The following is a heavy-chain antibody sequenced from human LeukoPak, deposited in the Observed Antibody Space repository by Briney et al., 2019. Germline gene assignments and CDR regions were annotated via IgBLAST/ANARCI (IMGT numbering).Heavy chain of an antibody. CDR3: ARDGFYYYDSSGYYWYFDL. Sequence: SETLSLTCTVSGGSISSYYWSWIRQPAGKGLEWIGRIYTSGSTNYNPSLKSRVTMSVDTSKNQFSLKLSSVTAADTAVYYCARDGFYYYDSSGYYWYFDLWGRGTLVTVSS. V-gene: IGHV4-4*07. D-gene: IGHD3-22*01. CDR1: GGSISSYY. CDR2: IYTSGST. J-gene: IGHJ2*01.